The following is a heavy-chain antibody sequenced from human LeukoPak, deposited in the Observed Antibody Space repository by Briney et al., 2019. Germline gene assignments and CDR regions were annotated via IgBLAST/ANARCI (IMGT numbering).Heavy chain of an antibody. CDR1: GGSISSNSYY. Sequence: PSETLSLTCSASGGSISSNSYYWAWIRQPPGKGLEWIGSIHYSGSTYYNPSLKSQVTMSIDTSSNQFSLKLTSVTAADTAVYYCASVGFICCYYYYMDVWGQGTLVTVSS. V-gene: IGHV4-39*07. CDR2: IHYSGST. CDR3: ASVGFICCYYYYMDV. D-gene: IGHD3-16*02. J-gene: IGHJ6*03.